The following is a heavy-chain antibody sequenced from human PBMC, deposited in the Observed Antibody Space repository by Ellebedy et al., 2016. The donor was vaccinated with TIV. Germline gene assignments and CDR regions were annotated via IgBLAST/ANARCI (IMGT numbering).Heavy chain of an antibody. CDR2: IWYDGSNE. CDR1: GFTFSSYA. D-gene: IGHD2-2*01. J-gene: IGHJ3*02. CDR3: ARDTVTVPAGDAFDM. V-gene: IGHV3-30*04. Sequence: GESLKISCAASGFTFSSYAMPWVRQAPGKGLAWVALIWYDGSNENYADSVKGRFTISRDNSKNTLYLQMNSLKVEDTAVYYCARDTVTVPAGDAFDMWGQGTVVTVSS.